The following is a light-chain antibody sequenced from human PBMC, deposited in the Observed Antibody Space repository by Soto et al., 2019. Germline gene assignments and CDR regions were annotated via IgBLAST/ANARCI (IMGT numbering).Light chain of an antibody. V-gene: IGKV3-20*01. CDR3: QQYGSSGT. CDR1: QYISKY. CDR2: DAS. J-gene: IGKJ1*01. Sequence: EVVITQSPSTLSVSPGERATLSCRASQYISKYLAWYQQRPGQAPRLLIYDASTRATGIPDRFSGSGSGTDFTLTISRLEPEDFAVYYCQQYGSSGTFGQGTKVDIK.